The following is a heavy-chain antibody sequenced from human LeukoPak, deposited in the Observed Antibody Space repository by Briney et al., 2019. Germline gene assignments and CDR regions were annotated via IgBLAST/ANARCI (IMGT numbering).Heavy chain of an antibody. J-gene: IGHJ3*02. D-gene: IGHD3-22*01. V-gene: IGHV4-61*08. Sequence: SETLSLTCTVSGGSISSGGYYWSWIRQPPGKGLEWIGYIYYSGSTNYNPSLKSRVTISVDTSKNQFSLKLSSVTAADTAVYYCARYGIVVALADAFDIWGQGTMVTVSS. CDR2: IYYSGST. CDR3: ARYGIVVALADAFDI. CDR1: GGSISSGGYY.